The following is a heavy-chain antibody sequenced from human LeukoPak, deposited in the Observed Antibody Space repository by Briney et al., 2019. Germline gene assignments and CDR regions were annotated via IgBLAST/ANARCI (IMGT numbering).Heavy chain of an antibody. V-gene: IGHV4-39*07. CDR1: GGSISSSSYY. CDR3: ARDRVSWHYFDY. Sequence: PSETLSLTCTVSGGSISSSSYYWGWIRQPPGKGLEWIGSIYYSGSTYYNPSLKSRVTISVDTSKNQFSLKLSSVTAADTAVYYCARDRVSWHYFDYWGQGTLLTVSS. J-gene: IGHJ4*02. D-gene: IGHD5/OR15-5a*01. CDR2: IYYSGST.